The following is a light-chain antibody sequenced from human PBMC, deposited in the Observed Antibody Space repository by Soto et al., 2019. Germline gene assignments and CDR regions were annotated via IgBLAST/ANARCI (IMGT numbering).Light chain of an antibody. CDR2: GAS. J-gene: IGKJ5*01. CDR3: QQYGNSGIT. CDR1: QSVSNNY. Sequence: EIVLTQSPGTLSLSPGERATLSCRASQSVSNNYLAWYQQKPGQAPRLLIYGASNRATGIPDRFSGSESGTDFTLTISRLEPEDFAVYYCQQYGNSGITFGQGTRLEIK. V-gene: IGKV3-20*01.